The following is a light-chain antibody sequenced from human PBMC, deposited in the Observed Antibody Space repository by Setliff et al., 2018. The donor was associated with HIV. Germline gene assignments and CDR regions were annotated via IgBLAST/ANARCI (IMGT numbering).Light chain of an antibody. V-gene: IGLV2-14*01. Sequence: QSALTQPASVSGSPGQSITISCTGTSSDIGGYNFVSWYQHHPGKAPKLMIYEVTNRPSGVSNRFPGSKSGNTASLTISGLQADDEADYYCSSYTSSSPYVFGTGTKVTVL. J-gene: IGLJ1*01. CDR3: SSYTSSSPYV. CDR1: SSDIGGYNF. CDR2: EVT.